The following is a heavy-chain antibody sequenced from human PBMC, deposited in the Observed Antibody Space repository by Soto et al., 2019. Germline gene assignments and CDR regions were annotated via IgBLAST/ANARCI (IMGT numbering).Heavy chain of an antibody. D-gene: IGHD3-10*01. CDR2: VSGSGGTT. Sequence: GSLRLSCAASGFTFSSSAMSWVRQAPGMGLEWVSGVSGSGGTTYSADSVKGRFTISRDNSKNTLSLQMNSLRAEDTAVYYCARDASGSYYNMPYSYYYMDVWGKGNTVTVSS. V-gene: IGHV3-23*01. J-gene: IGHJ6*03. CDR3: ARDASGSYYNMPYSYYYMDV. CDR1: GFTFSSSA.